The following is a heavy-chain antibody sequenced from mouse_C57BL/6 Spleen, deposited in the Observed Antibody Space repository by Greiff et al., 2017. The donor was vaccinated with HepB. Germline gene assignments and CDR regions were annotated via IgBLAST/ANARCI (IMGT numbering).Heavy chain of an antibody. CDR2: IHPNSGST. J-gene: IGHJ1*03. CDR1: GYTFTSYW. Sequence: QVQLQQPGAELVKPGASVKLSCKASGYTFTSYWMHWVKQRPGQGLEWIGMIHPNSGSTNYNEKFKSKATLTVDKSSSTAYMQLSSLTSEDSAVYYCARGGTTVVANWYFDVWGTGTTVTVSS. V-gene: IGHV1-64*01. D-gene: IGHD1-1*01. CDR3: ARGGTTVVANWYFDV.